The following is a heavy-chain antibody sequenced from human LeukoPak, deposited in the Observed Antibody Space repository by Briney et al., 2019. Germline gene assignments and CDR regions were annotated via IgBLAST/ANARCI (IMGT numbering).Heavy chain of an antibody. CDR3: AREGSNDSSGYWIL. D-gene: IGHD3-22*01. J-gene: IGHJ4*02. CDR1: GGSISSSSYY. V-gene: IGHV4-39*07. CDR2: IYYSGNT. Sequence: SETLSLTCTVSGGSISSSSYYWGWIRQPPGKGLEWIGSIYYSGNTYYNPSLKSRVTISVDTSKNQFSLKLSSVTAADTAVYYCAREGSNDSSGYWILWGQGTLVTVSS.